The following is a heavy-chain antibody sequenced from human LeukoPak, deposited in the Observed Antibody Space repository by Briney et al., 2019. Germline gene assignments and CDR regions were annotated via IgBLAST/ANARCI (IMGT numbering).Heavy chain of an antibody. Sequence: GGSLRLSCVASGFTFSSYWMHWVRQGPGKGLVWVSLISGDGGSTYYADSVKGRFTISRDNSKNSLYLQMNSLRTEDTALYYCAKDRSSSGYFYYFDYWGQGTLVTVSS. CDR1: GFTFSSYW. CDR3: AKDRSSSGYFYYFDY. D-gene: IGHD3-22*01. V-gene: IGHV3-43*02. CDR2: ISGDGGST. J-gene: IGHJ4*02.